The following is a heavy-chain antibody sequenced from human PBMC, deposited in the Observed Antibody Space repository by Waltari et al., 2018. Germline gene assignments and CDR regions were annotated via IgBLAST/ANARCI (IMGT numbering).Heavy chain of an antibody. J-gene: IGHJ4*02. Sequence: QVQLQESGPGLVKPSETLSITCAVAGYPISSGYDWSWIRQPPGEGLEWIGCMHHSGTTYYNPSLKSRVTISVDTSKNQFSLKLSSVTAADTAVYYCARRVSTGWQYNYFDYWGQGTPVTVSS. CDR2: MHHSGTT. V-gene: IGHV4-38-2*01. D-gene: IGHD6-25*01. CDR3: ARRVSTGWQYNYFDY. CDR1: GYPISSGYD.